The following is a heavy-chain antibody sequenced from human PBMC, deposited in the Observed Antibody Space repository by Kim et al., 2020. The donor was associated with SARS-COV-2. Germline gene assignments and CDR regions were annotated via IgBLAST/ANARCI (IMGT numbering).Heavy chain of an antibody. CDR2: IYYRGTT. Sequence: SETLSLTCTVSGASITTYFWSWIRQPPGKGLEWIGYIYYRGTTKYNPYLQSRVTISVDMSKNQFSLKLSSATAADTAVYYCARGGSSYLWGHGTLVTVSS. CDR1: GASITTYF. D-gene: IGHD3-16*01. CDR3: ARGGSSYL. J-gene: IGHJ1*01. V-gene: IGHV4-59*13.